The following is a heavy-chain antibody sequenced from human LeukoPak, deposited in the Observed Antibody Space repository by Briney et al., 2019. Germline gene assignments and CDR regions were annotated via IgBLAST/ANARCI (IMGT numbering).Heavy chain of an antibody. CDR1: GFTFSDYY. D-gene: IGHD3-3*01. Sequence: SGGSLRLSCAASGFTFSDYYMSWIRQAPGKGLEWVSYISSSGSTIYYADSVKGRFTISRDNAKNPLYLQMNRLRAEDTAVYYCATYYDFWSGYPGGYYFDYWGQGTLVTVSS. CDR3: ATYYDFWSGYPGGYYFDY. CDR2: ISSSGSTI. J-gene: IGHJ4*02. V-gene: IGHV3-11*04.